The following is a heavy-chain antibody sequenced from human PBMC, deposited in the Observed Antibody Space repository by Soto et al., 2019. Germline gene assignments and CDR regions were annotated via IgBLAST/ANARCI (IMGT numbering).Heavy chain of an antibody. CDR2: TYYSGST. V-gene: IGHV4-61*01. J-gene: IGHJ4*02. Sequence: ASETLSLTCSVSGASVTSSTYYWGWLRQPPGKGLEWIGYTYYSGSTRYSPSLKSRVTISIDPSKNQFSLILSSVTAADTAVYYCARGAAYDFWSGYYNYWGQGTLVTVSS. D-gene: IGHD3-3*01. CDR1: GASVTSSTYY. CDR3: ARGAAYDFWSGYYNY.